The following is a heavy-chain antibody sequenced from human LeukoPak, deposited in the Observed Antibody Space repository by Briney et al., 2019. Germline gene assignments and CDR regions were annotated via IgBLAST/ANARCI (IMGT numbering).Heavy chain of an antibody. CDR2: INPSGGST. J-gene: IGHJ4*02. CDR1: GYTFNNHY. V-gene: IGHV1-46*02. CDR3: ARQGTYSSAIGMGY. D-gene: IGHD6-19*01. Sequence: ASVKVSCKASGYTFNNHYMYWVRQAPGQGLEWMGVINPSGGSTSCAQKFQGRVTMTRDTSTRTVYMEVNCLRSEDTAVYYCARQGTYSSAIGMGYWGQGTLVTVSS.